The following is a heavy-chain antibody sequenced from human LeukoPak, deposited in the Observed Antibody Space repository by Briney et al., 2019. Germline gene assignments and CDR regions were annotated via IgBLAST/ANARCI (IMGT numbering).Heavy chain of an antibody. CDR3: AREAYDSGSFRTDYYYMDV. V-gene: IGHV1-2*02. J-gene: IGHJ6*03. Sequence: ASVKVSCKASGYTFTGYYMHWVRQAPGQGLEWMGWIYPNSGGTNYAQKFQGRVTVTRDTSISTAYMELSRLRSDDTAVYYCAREAYDSGSFRTDYYYMDVWGKGTTVTVSS. CDR2: IYPNSGGT. D-gene: IGHD3-10*01. CDR1: GYTFTGYY.